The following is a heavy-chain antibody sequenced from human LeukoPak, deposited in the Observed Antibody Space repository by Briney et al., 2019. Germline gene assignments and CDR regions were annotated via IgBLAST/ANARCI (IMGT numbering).Heavy chain of an antibody. CDR1: GYTFTSYG. V-gene: IGHV1-18*01. J-gene: IGHJ4*02. D-gene: IGHD5-18*01. Sequence: GASVKVSCKASGYTFTSYGISWVRRAPGQGLEWMGWISAYNGNTNYAQKLQGRVTMATDTSTSTAYMELRSLRSDDTAVYYCADVDTAMAFDYWGQGTLVTVSS. CDR3: ADVDTAMAFDY. CDR2: ISAYNGNT.